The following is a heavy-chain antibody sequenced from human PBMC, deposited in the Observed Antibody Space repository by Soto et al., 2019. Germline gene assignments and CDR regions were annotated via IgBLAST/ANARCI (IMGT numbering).Heavy chain of an antibody. V-gene: IGHV1-8*01. CDR1: GYTFTSYD. CDR2: MNPNSGNT. D-gene: IGHD3-10*01. J-gene: IGHJ5*02. CDR3: AREGSVPSPRKGFDP. Sequence: ASVKVSCKASGYTFTSYDINWVRQATGQGLEWMGWMNPNSGNTGYAQKFQGRVTMTRNTSISTAYMELSSLRSEDTAVYYCAREGSVPSPRKGFDPWGQGTLVTVSS.